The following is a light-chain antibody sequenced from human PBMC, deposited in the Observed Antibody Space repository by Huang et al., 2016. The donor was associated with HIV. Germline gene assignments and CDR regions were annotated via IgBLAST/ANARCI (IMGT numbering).Light chain of an antibody. CDR1: QSVDSC. CDR2: QAS. V-gene: IGKV1-5*03. J-gene: IGKJ2*01. CDR3: QQYSTFPKYT. Sequence: DIQMTQPPPTLSASVGDRVNINCRASQSVDSCVAWYQQKPGIAHKLLIYQASLLDSGAPSIFSGSGSETDFTLTSADLQPDDSATYYCQQYSTFPKYTFAQGTKLEI.